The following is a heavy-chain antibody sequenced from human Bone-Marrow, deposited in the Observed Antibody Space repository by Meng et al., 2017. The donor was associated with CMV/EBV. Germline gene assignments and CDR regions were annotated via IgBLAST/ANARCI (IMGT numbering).Heavy chain of an antibody. CDR2: INPNSGGT. D-gene: IGHD3-3*01. V-gene: IGHV1-2*02. CDR3: ARVTQRGYDFWSGYTNRYYYGMDV. J-gene: IGHJ6*02. Sequence: ASVKVSCKASGYTFTGYYMHWVRQAPGQGLEWMGWINPNSGGTNYAQKFQGRVTMTRDTSISTAYMELSRLRSDDTAVYYCARVTQRGYDFWSGYTNRYYYGMDVWGQGTTVTVSS. CDR1: GYTFTGYY.